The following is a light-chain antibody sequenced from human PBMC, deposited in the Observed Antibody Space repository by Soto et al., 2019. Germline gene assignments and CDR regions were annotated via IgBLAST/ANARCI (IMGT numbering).Light chain of an antibody. J-gene: IGKJ2*01. V-gene: IGKV1-39*01. CDR1: QSISSY. CDR3: QPSYSTLYT. CDR2: AAS. Sequence: DIKITQSPSSLSASVGDRVTITCRASQSISSYLNWYQQKPGKAPKLLIYAASRLQSGVPSRFSGSGSGTDFTLTISSLQPEDFATYYCQPSYSTLYTFGQGTKLEIK.